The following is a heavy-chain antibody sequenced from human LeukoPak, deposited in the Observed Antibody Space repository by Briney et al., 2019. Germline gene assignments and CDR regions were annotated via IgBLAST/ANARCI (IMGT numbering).Heavy chain of an antibody. Sequence: SETLSLTCTVSGYSISSGYYWGWIRPPPGKGLEWGGSIYHSGSTYYNPSLKSRVPISVDTSKNQFSLKLSSVTAADTAVYYCARTTYYDFWSGSWGWFDPWGQGTLVTVSS. CDR2: IYHSGST. CDR1: GYSISSGYY. J-gene: IGHJ5*02. D-gene: IGHD3-3*01. V-gene: IGHV4-38-2*02. CDR3: ARTTYYDFWSGSWGWFDP.